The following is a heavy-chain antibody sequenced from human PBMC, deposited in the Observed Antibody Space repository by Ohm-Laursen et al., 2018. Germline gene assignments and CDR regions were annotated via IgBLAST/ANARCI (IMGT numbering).Heavy chain of an antibody. J-gene: IGHJ5*02. Sequence: SLRLSCAASGFTFSNYAMHWVRQAPGKGLEWVSGITWNSGSIDYADSVKGRFTISRDNAKNSLYLQMNSLRAEDTALCYCAKDDGYYYDSSGPQSWGQGTLVTVSS. CDR3: AKDDGYYYDSSGPQS. V-gene: IGHV3-9*01. CDR1: GFTFSNYA. D-gene: IGHD3-22*01. CDR2: ITWNSGSI.